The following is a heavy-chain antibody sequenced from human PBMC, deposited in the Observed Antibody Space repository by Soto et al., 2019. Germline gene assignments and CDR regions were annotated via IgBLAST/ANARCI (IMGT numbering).Heavy chain of an antibody. CDR3: ARYSASGLFYYFGMDV. CDR2: IYHTGIT. CDR1: GDLIISGNC. V-gene: IGHV4-4*02. Sequence: SLSVAVGGDLIISGNCLILLRDPAGEGLEWIGDIYHTGITNYNPSLKSRVTILVDKSKNQFSLKLTSVTAADTAVYYCARYSASGLFYYFGMDVWGQRTTVTVSS. D-gene: IGHD6-13*01. J-gene: IGHJ6*02.